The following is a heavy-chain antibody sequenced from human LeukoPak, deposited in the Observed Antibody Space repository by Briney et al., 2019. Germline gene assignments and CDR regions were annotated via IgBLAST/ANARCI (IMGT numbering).Heavy chain of an antibody. V-gene: IGHV1-8*01. CDR1: GYTFTSYD. J-gene: IGHJ2*01. D-gene: IGHD2-15*01. CDR2: MNPNSGNT. CDR3: ARGDRVAWYFDL. Sequence: ASVKVSCKASGYTFTSYDINWVRQATGQGLEWMGWMNPNSGNTGYAQKFQGRVTITRNTSISTAYMELSSLRSEDTAVYYCARGDRVAWYFDLWGRGTLVTVSS.